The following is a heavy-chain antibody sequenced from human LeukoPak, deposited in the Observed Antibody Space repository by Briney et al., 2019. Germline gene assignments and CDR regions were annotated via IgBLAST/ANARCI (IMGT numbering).Heavy chain of an antibody. CDR1: GFTFSSYA. CDR2: ISYDGSNK. J-gene: IGHJ4*02. V-gene: IGHV3-30*14. D-gene: IGHD3-3*01. Sequence: PGGSLRLSCAASGFTFSSYAMHWVRQAPGKGLEWVAVISYDGSNKYYADSVKGRFTISRDNSKNTLYLQMNSLRAEDTAVYYCARQGVVINSYFDYWGQGALVTVSS. CDR3: ARQGVVINSYFDY.